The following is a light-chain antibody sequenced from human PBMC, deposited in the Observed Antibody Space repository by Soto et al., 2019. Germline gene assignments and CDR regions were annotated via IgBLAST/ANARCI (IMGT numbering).Light chain of an antibody. V-gene: IGKV3-20*01. CDR2: GAS. CDR1: QSVSSSY. J-gene: IGKJ4*01. Sequence: IVLTQSPGTLSLSPGERATLSCRASQSVSSSYLAWYQQKPGQAPRLLIYGASSRATGIPDRFSGSGSGTDFTLTISRLEPEDFAVYYCQQYGSSTLTLGGGTKVDIX. CDR3: QQYGSSTLT.